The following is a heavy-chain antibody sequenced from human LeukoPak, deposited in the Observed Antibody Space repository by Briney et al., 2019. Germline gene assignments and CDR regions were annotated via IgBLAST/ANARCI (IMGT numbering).Heavy chain of an antibody. CDR3: ARDLLRVYSYGTFDY. J-gene: IGHJ4*02. Sequence: GGSLRLSCAASGFTFSSYWMHWVRQAPGKGLVWVSRINSDGSSTSYADSVKGRFTISRDNAKNTLYLQMNSLRAEDTAVYYCARDLLRVYSYGTFDYWGQGTLVTVSS. V-gene: IGHV3-74*01. CDR2: INSDGSST. D-gene: IGHD5-18*01. CDR1: GFTFSSYW.